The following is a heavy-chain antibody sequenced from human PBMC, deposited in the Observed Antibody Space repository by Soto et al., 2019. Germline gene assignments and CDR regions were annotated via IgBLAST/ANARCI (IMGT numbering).Heavy chain of an antibody. CDR3: ARDLSLRNKFDY. V-gene: IGHV1-18*01. CDR1: GYTFTSYG. Sequence: ASVKVSCKASGYTFTSYGISWVRQAPGQGLEWMGWISAYNGNTNYAQKLQGRVTMTTDTSTSTAYMELRSLRDEDTAVYYCARDLSLRNKFDYWGQGTLVTVSS. CDR2: ISAYNGNT. D-gene: IGHD4-17*01. J-gene: IGHJ4*02.